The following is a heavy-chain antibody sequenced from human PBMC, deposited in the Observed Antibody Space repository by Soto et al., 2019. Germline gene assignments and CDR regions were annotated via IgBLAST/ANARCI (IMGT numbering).Heavy chain of an antibody. CDR1: GFTFSSYW. J-gene: IGHJ5*02. Sequence: EVQLVESGGGLVQPGGSLRLSCAASGFTFSSYWMHWVRQAPGKGLVWVSCINSDESYTTYADSVKGRFTISRDNAKITLYLQMNSLRAEDTAVYYCARAGAVAGGFNWFDPWGQGTLVTVSS. V-gene: IGHV3-74*01. D-gene: IGHD6-19*01. CDR2: INSDESYT. CDR3: ARAGAVAGGFNWFDP.